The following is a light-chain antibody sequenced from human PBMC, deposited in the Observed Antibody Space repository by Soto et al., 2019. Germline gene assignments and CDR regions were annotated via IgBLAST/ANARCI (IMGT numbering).Light chain of an antibody. CDR2: GAS. V-gene: IGKV3-20*01. CDR3: QLYGSSPPGYT. CDR1: QSISSSY. J-gene: IGKJ2*01. Sequence: EIVLTQSPGTLSLSPGERATLSCRASQSISSSYLAWYQHKPGQAPRLLIYGASNRATGIPDRFSGSGSGTDFTFTISRLEPEDFAVYYCQLYGSSPPGYTFGQGTKLEIK.